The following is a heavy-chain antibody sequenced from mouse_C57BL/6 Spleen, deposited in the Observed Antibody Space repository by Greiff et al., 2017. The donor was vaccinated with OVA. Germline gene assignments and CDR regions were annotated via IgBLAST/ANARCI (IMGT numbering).Heavy chain of an antibody. CDR2: IDPNSGGT. CDR3: ARSGDYDYVFDY. J-gene: IGHJ2*01. CDR1: GYTFTSYW. V-gene: IGHV1-72*01. Sequence: QVQLQQPGAELVKPGASVKLSCKASGYTFTSYWMHWVKQRPGRGLEWIGRIDPNSGGTTYNEKFKSKATLTVDKPSSTAYMQLSSLTSEDSAVDYCARSGDYDYVFDYWGQGTTLTVSS. D-gene: IGHD2-4*01.